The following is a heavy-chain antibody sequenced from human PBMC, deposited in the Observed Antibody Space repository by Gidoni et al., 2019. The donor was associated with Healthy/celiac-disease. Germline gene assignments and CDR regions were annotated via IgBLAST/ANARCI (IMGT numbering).Heavy chain of an antibody. J-gene: IGHJ6*03. CDR1: GYTFTSYG. CDR3: ARFGPSTIFGVHYYMDV. Sequence: QVQLVQSGAEVKKPRASVTVSCKASGYTFTSYGISLVRQAPGQGLEWMGWISAYNGNTNYAQKLQGRVTMTTDTSTSTAYMELRSLRSDDTAVYYCARFGPSTIFGVHYYMDVWGKGTTVTVSS. D-gene: IGHD3-3*01. CDR2: ISAYNGNT. V-gene: IGHV1-18*01.